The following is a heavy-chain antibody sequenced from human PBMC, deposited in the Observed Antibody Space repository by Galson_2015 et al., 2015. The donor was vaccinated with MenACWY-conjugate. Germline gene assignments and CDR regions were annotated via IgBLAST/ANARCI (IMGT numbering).Heavy chain of an antibody. V-gene: IGHV3-53*01. D-gene: IGHD1-1*01. Sequence: SLRLSCAASGFTVSYNFMNWLRQAPGKGPEWVADIYWDGNTYYADSVRDRFTISRDNSKNTLYLQMNGMRIKDTAVYYCTRDDIWTFHFCGQRTLVTVSS. J-gene: IGHJ4*02. CDR2: IYWDGNT. CDR3: TRDDIWTFHF. CDR1: GFTVSYNF.